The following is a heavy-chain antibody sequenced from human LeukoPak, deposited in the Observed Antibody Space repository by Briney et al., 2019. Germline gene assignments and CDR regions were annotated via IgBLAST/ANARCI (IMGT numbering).Heavy chain of an antibody. CDR2: IKEDATES. Sequence: GGSLRPSCAASGFTLSSYWMTWIRQAPGKGLEWVAHIKEDATESRSVDSVKGRFTISRDNTKNSLFLQLNSLRAEDTAVYYCVRDRGWYHFDLWGQGTLVTVSS. CDR1: GFTLSSYW. CDR3: VRDRGWYHFDL. V-gene: IGHV3-7*01. D-gene: IGHD3-10*01. J-gene: IGHJ4*02.